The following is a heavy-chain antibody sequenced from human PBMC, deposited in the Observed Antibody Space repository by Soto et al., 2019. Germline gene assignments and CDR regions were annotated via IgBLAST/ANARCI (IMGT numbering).Heavy chain of an antibody. CDR1: GGSFSGYY. D-gene: IGHD4-17*01. CDR3: ARTVTTFRSYYMDV. V-gene: IGHV4-34*01. Sequence: SETLSLTCAVYGGSFSGYYWSWIRQPPGKGLEWIGEINHSGSTNYNPSLKSRVTISVDTSKNQFSLKLSSVTAADTAVYYCARTVTTFRSYYMDVWGKGTTVTVSS. CDR2: INHSGST. J-gene: IGHJ6*03.